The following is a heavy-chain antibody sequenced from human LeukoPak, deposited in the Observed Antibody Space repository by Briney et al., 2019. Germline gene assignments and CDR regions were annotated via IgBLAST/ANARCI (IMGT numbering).Heavy chain of an antibody. CDR3: ASTAGDCSSTSCSDY. V-gene: IGHV3-30-3*01. CDR1: GFNFSNYA. CDR2: ISYDGTNK. D-gene: IGHD2-2*01. Sequence: GRSLRLSCVASGFNFSNYAMHWVRQAPGKGLDWVAGISYDGTNKYYADSVKGRFTISRDNSKNTLYLQMNSLRAEDTAVYYCASTAGDCSSTSCSDYWGQGTLVTVSS. J-gene: IGHJ4*02.